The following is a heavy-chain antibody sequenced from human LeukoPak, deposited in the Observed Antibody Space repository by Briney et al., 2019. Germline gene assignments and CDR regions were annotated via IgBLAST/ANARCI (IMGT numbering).Heavy chain of an antibody. CDR2: IYHSGST. CDR3: AREGLIVGATIDY. J-gene: IGHJ4*02. Sequence: SETLSLTCTVSGYSISSGYYWGWIRQPPGKGLEWTGSIYHSGSTYYNPFLKSRVTISVDTSKNQFSLKLSSVTAADTAVYYCAREGLIVGATIDYWGQGTLVTVSS. CDR1: GYSISSGYY. D-gene: IGHD1-26*01. V-gene: IGHV4-38-2*02.